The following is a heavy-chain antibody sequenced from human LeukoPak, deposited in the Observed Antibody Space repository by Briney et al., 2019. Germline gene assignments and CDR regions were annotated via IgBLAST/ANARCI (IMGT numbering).Heavy chain of an antibody. CDR1: GFTFDDYA. Sequence: GRSLRLSCAASGFTFDDYAMHWVRQAPGKGLEGGSGISWNSGSIGYADSVKGRFTISRDNAKNSLYLQMNSLRAEDTALYYCAKDRTYRNIVATTIFDYWGQGTLVTVSS. D-gene: IGHD5-12*01. CDR3: AKDRTYRNIVATTIFDY. CDR2: ISWNSGSI. V-gene: IGHV3-9*01. J-gene: IGHJ4*02.